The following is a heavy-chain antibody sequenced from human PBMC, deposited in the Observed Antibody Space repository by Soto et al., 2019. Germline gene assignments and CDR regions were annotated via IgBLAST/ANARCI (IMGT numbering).Heavy chain of an antibody. CDR1: GDSVSSDITS. CDR3: ARGNALDV. Sequence: QGQLQQSGPGLVKPSQTLSLTCAISGDSVSSDITSWNWIRQPPSRGLEWLGRTYYRSKWLHDYAASAKSRITINPNTPKNQFSLELNSMTPQDTAVYYCARGNALDVWGQGTVVTVSS. J-gene: IGHJ3*01. CDR2: TYYRSKWLH. D-gene: IGHD1-1*01. V-gene: IGHV6-1*01.